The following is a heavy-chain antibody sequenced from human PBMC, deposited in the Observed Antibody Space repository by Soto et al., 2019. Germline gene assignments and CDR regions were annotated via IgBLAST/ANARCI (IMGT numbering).Heavy chain of an antibody. Sequence: ASVKISCKASGGTFSSYAISWVRQAPGQGLEWMGGIIPIFGTANYAQKFQGRVTITADESTSTAYMELSSLRSEDTAVYYCALCSYSSGWWNYWGQGTLVTVSS. CDR1: GGTFSSYA. CDR3: ALCSYSSGWWNY. D-gene: IGHD6-19*01. J-gene: IGHJ4*02. V-gene: IGHV1-69*13. CDR2: IIPIFGTA.